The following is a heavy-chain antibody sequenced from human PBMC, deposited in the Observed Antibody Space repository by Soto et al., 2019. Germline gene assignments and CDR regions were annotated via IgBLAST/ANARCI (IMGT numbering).Heavy chain of an antibody. Sequence: SETLSLTCTVSGGSMSEYFWSWIRQSPGKGLEWIGYIYYLGSTDYNPSLKSRVTISVDTSKRQFSLRLTSVTAADTAVYYCARDWYVGSGSTSTAFWGPGTQVTVSS. CDR1: GGSMSEYF. J-gene: IGHJ1*01. D-gene: IGHD3-10*01. CDR3: ARDWYVGSGSTSTAF. V-gene: IGHV4-59*01. CDR2: IYYLGST.